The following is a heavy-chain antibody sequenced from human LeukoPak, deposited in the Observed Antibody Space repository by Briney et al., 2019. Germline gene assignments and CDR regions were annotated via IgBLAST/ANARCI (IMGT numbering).Heavy chain of an antibody. V-gene: IGHV3-53*01. Sequence: GGSLRLSCGASGFTDSHHHMSWVRPTPWKGLAWVSVIFSGGTTYYTDAVKGRFTISRDNSKKTLYLQVNRLRAEDTAVYYCARDGGWLGYFDIWGQGTMVTVSS. J-gene: IGHJ3*02. CDR1: GFTDSHHH. D-gene: IGHD6-19*01. CDR2: IFSGGTT. CDR3: ARDGGWLGYFDI.